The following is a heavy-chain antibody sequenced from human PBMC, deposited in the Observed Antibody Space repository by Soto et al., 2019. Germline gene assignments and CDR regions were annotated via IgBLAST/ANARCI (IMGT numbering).Heavy chain of an antibody. Sequence: QVQLAESGGDLVKPGGSLRLSCAASGFTFSDYHMSWIRQAPGKGLEWISYISSSGTSIYYADSMKGRFTIFRDNANRSLYLQMNNLRAEDTAVYYCARYQDSSGWYIDYWGQGALVTVSS. CDR2: ISSSGTSI. D-gene: IGHD6-19*01. J-gene: IGHJ4*02. CDR1: GFTFSDYH. CDR3: ARYQDSSGWYIDY. V-gene: IGHV3-11*01.